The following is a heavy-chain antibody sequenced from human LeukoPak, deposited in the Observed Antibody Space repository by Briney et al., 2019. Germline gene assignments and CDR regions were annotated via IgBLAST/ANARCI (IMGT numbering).Heavy chain of an antibody. Sequence: SETLSLTCAVYGGSFSGYYWSWIRQPPANGLEWIGELNDSRSTNYNPSLKSRVTISVDTSKNQFSLKLSSVTAADTAVYYCARGPRGYSSGWYRWNAFDIWGQGTMVTVSS. CDR1: GGSFSGYY. CDR3: ARGPRGYSSGWYRWNAFDI. D-gene: IGHD6-19*01. J-gene: IGHJ3*02. CDR2: LNDSRST. V-gene: IGHV4-34*01.